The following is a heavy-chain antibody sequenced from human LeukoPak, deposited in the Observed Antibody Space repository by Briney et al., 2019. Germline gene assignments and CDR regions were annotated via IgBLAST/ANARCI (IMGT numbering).Heavy chain of an antibody. CDR3: ARSGRGYSGYVQVDY. Sequence: PSETLSLTCTVSGGSISSSSYYWGWIRQPPGTGLEWIGSIYYSGSTYYNPSLKSRVTISVDTSKNQFSLKLSSVTAADTAVYYCARSGRGYSGYVQVDYWGQGTLVTVSS. CDR1: GGSISSSSYY. CDR2: IYYSGST. V-gene: IGHV4-39*07. J-gene: IGHJ4*02. D-gene: IGHD5-12*01.